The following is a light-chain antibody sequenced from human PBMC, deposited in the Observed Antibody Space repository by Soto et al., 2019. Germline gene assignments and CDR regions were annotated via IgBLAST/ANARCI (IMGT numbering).Light chain of an antibody. CDR3: QQRADWTRT. V-gene: IGKV3-11*01. CDR1: QSIAPY. Sequence: EIVLTQSPVTLSLSPGERATLSCRASQSIAPYLAWYQQKPDQAPRLLIYHASNRATGIPARFSGSGSGTDFTLTISSLEPEDFGVYYCQQRADWTRTFGQGTKVEVK. J-gene: IGKJ1*01. CDR2: HAS.